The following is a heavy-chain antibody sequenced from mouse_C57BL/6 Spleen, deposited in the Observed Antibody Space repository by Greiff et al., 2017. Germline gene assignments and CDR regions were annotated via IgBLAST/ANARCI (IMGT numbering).Heavy chain of an antibody. D-gene: IGHD1-1*02. CDR3: ARLGAKRYFDY. CDR1: GFTFSSYA. J-gene: IGHJ2*01. Sequence: EVQGVESGGGLVKPGGSLKLSCAASGFTFSSYAMSWVRQTPEKRLEWVATISDGGSYTYYPDNVKGRFTISRDNAKNNLYLQMSHLKSEDTAMYYCARLGAKRYFDYWGQGTTLTVSS. V-gene: IGHV5-4*01. CDR2: ISDGGSYT.